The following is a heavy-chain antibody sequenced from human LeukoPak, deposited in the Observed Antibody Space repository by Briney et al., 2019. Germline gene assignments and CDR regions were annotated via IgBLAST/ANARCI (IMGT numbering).Heavy chain of an antibody. CDR1: GGSFSGYY. CDR3: ARVSMIVVAGYYFDY. Sequence: SETLSLTCAVYGGSFSGYYWSWIRQPPGKALEWIGEINHSGSTNYNPSLKSRVTISVDKSKNQFSLNLSSVTAADTAVYYCARVSMIVVAGYYFDYWGQGTLVTVSS. J-gene: IGHJ4*02. CDR2: INHSGST. V-gene: IGHV4-34*01. D-gene: IGHD3-22*01.